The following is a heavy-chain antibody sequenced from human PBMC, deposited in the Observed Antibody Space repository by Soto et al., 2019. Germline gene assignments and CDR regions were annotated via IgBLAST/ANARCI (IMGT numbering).Heavy chain of an antibody. D-gene: IGHD2-15*01. CDR3: ANGAYAVVAASSFDC. CDR1: GFTFSSYG. CDR2: ISYDGSNK. J-gene: IGHJ4*02. V-gene: IGHV3-30*18. Sequence: QVQLVESGGGVVQPGRSLRLSCAASGFTFSSYGIHWVRQAPGKGLEWVAVISYDGSNKYYADSVKGRFTISRDNSKNPLYVRMSRLRAEDTAVYSCANGAYAVVAASSFDCWGQGTLVTVSS.